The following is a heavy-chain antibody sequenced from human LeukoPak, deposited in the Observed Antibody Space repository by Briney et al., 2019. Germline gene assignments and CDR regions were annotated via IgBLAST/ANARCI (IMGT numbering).Heavy chain of an antibody. J-gene: IGHJ4*02. CDR3: VRDGQGSTPLDY. D-gene: IGHD1-26*01. CDR2: ISSDGSRP. Sequence: GGSLRLSCAASGFTFSNYAMSWVRQAPGKGLEWVSGISSDGSRPRYADSVNGRFTISRDNAKNTLYLQMNSLRAEDTAVYFCVRDGQGSTPLDYWGQGTLVTVSS. CDR1: GFTFSNYA. V-gene: IGHV3-74*01.